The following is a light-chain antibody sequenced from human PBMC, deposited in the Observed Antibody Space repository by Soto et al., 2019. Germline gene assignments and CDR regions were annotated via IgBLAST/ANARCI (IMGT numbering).Light chain of an antibody. CDR2: DVS. V-gene: IGLV2-14*01. CDR3: SSYTSSSTLEV. Sequence: QSALTQPASVSGSPGQSITISCTGTSSDVGGYNYVSWYQQHPGKAPKLMIYDVSNRPSWVSNRFSGSKSGNTASLTISGRQPEDEADYYCSSYTSSSTLEVFGGGTKLTVL. CDR1: SSDVGGYNY. J-gene: IGLJ3*02.